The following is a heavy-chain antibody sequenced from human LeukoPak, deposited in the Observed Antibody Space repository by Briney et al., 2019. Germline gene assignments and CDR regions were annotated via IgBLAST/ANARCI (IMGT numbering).Heavy chain of an antibody. CDR1: GFTFSSYW. D-gene: IGHD1-26*01. CDR3: ARDGSGSYSNWFDP. CDR2: IKQDGSEK. Sequence: GGSLRLSCAASGFTFSSYWMSWVRQAPGKGLEWLANIKQDGSEKYYVDSVNGRFTISRDKAKNSLYLKMNSLRAEDTAVYYCARDGSGSYSNWFDPWGQGTLVTVSS. V-gene: IGHV3-7*01. J-gene: IGHJ5*02.